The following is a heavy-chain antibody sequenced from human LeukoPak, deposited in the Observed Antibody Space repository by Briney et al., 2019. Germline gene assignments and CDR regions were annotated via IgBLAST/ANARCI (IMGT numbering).Heavy chain of an antibody. CDR2: ISSSSSYI. J-gene: IGHJ4*02. D-gene: IGHD4-11*01. Sequence: GGSLRLSCAASGFTFSNYSMNWVRQAPGKGLDRVSSISSSSSYIYYADSVKGRFTISRDNAKNSLYLQMISLTAEDTAVYYCARDRLQYEGTFDYWGQGTLVTVSS. V-gene: IGHV3-21*01. CDR3: ARDRLQYEGTFDY. CDR1: GFTFSNYS.